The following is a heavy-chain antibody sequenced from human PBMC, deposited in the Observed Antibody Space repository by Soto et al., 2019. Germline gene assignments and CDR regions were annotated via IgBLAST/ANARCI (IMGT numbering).Heavy chain of an antibody. V-gene: IGHV3-23*01. D-gene: IGHD6-19*01. J-gene: IGHJ4*02. Sequence: RGSLRLSGAASGFTFSSYAMSWVRQAPGKGLEWVSGITSYGDTTYYAASVKGRFSISRDNSKNTLYLQMNGLRVEDTAVYYCANYPTTVAGMNYYFDYWGQGTLVTVSS. CDR1: GFTFSSYA. CDR3: ANYPTTVAGMNYYFDY. CDR2: ITSYGDTT.